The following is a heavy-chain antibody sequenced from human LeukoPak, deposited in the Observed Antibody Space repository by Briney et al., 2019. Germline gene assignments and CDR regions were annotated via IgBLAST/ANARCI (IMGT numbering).Heavy chain of an antibody. V-gene: IGHV4-38-2*01. CDR2: IYHSGST. Sequence: KPSETLSLXCAVSGYSTSSGYYWGWIQQPPGKGLAWIGSIYHSGSTFYNPSLKSRVTISVDTSKNQFSLRLSSVTAADTAVYYCARHEAEMATILGGYWGQGTLVTVSS. CDR1: GYSTSSGYY. J-gene: IGHJ4*02. CDR3: ARHEAEMATILGGY. D-gene: IGHD5-24*01.